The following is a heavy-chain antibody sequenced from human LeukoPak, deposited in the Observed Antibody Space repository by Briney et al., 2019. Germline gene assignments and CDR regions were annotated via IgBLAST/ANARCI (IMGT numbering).Heavy chain of an antibody. CDR1: GFTFSSYS. CDR3: ARDYNIGTGYYTNWFDP. CDR2: ISCSSSYI. J-gene: IGHJ5*02. Sequence: GVSLRLSCAASGFTFSSYSMNWVRQAPGKGLEWVSSISCSSSYIYYADSVKGRFTISRDNAKNSLYLQMNSLRAEDTAVYYCARDYNIGTGYYTNWFDPWGQGTLVTVSS. V-gene: IGHV3-21*01. D-gene: IGHD3-9*01.